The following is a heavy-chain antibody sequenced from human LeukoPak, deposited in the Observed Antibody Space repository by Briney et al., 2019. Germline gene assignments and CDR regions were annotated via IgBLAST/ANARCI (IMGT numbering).Heavy chain of an antibody. Sequence: GGSLRLSCAASGFTFSNYTMHWVRQAPGKGLQWVAVISYDGNNKYYADSVKGRFTISRDNSKNTLYLQMNSLRVEDTAVYYCAREITVTAADYGMDVWGKGTTVTVSS. CDR3: AREITVTAADYGMDV. CDR1: GFTFSNYT. V-gene: IGHV3-30-3*01. CDR2: ISYDGNNK. D-gene: IGHD4-17*01. J-gene: IGHJ6*04.